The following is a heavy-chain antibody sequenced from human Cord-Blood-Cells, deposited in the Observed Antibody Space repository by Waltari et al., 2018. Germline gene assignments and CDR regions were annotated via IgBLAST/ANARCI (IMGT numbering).Heavy chain of an antibody. CDR1: GSTFTSYA. Sequence: QVQPVPSGAEVKKTGASVKVSCKASGSTFTSYAMHWVRQAPAQRLEWMGWINAGNGNTKYSQTFQCRVTITRDTSASTAYMGLSSLRSEDTAVYYCARASGYDYFYYYGMDVWGQGTTVTVSS. D-gene: IGHD5-12*01. CDR3: ARASGYDYFYYYGMDV. J-gene: IGHJ6*02. CDR2: INAGNGNT. V-gene: IGHV1-3*01.